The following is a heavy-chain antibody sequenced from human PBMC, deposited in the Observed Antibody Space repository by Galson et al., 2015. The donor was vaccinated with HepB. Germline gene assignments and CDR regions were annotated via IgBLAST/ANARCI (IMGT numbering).Heavy chain of an antibody. CDR3: ATWGSGSYYRSAFDI. J-gene: IGHJ3*02. D-gene: IGHD3-10*01. CDR2: FDPEDGET. CDR1: GYTLTELS. Sequence: SVKVSCKVSGYTLTELSMHWVRQAPGKGLEWIGGFDPEDGETIYAQKFQGRVTMTEDTSTDTAYMELSSLRSADTAVYYCATWGSGSYYRSAFDIWGQGTMVTVSS. V-gene: IGHV1-24*01.